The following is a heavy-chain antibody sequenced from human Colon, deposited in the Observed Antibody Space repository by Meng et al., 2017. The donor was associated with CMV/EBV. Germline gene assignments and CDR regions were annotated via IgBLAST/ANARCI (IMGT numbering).Heavy chain of an antibody. D-gene: IGHD3-22*01. J-gene: IGHJ2*01. CDR2: SKNNANSDST. CDR1: DHD. Sequence: DHDMDWVRQAPGKGLEWIGRSKNNANSDSTEYAASVKGRLTISRDESKNSLHLQMNSLKTEDTAVYFCVRDTYHFDSSGYPHWYFDLWGRGTLVTVSS. CDR3: VRDTYHFDSSGYPHWYFDL. V-gene: IGHV3-72*01.